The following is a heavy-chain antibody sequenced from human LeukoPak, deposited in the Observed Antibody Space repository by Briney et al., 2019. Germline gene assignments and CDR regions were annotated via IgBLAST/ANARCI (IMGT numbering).Heavy chain of an antibody. CDR3: ARDRFSLTMIFKGMDV. CDR1: GGSISSGGYY. D-gene: IGHD3-22*01. V-gene: IGHV4-31*03. Sequence: SETLSLTCTVSGGSISSGGYYWSWIRQHPGKGLEWIGYIYYSGSTYYNPSLKSRVTISVDTSKNQFSLKLSSVTAADTAVYYCARDRFSLTMIFKGMDVWGQGTTVTVSS. J-gene: IGHJ6*02. CDR2: IYYSGST.